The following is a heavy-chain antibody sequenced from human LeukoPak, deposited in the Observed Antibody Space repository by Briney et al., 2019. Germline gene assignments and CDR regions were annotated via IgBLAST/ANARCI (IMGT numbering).Heavy chain of an antibody. CDR1: GGSISSYY. V-gene: IGHV4-59*08. D-gene: IGHD5-12*01. Sequence: SETLSLTCTVSGGSISSYYWSWIRQPPGKGLEWIGYIYYSGSTNYNPSLKSRVTISVDTSKNQFSLKLSSVTAADTAVYYCARPVGVATNNNWFDPWGQGTLVTVSS. CDR2: IYYSGST. J-gene: IGHJ5*02. CDR3: ARPVGVATNNNWFDP.